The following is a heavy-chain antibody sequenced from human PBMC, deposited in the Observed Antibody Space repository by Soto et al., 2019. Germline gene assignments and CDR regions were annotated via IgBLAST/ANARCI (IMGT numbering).Heavy chain of an antibody. D-gene: IGHD2-21*02. J-gene: IGHJ6*02. CDR1: GFTFSSYA. CDR2: ISYDGSNK. V-gene: IGHV3-30-3*01. Sequence: GGSLRLSCAASGFTFSSYAMHWVRQAPGKGLEWVAVISYDGSNKYYADSAKGRFTISRDNSKNTLYLQMNSLRAEDTAVYYCARSRAYCGGDCPNTCLFPPHKRYYYYGMDVWGQGTTVTVSS. CDR3: ARSRAYCGGDCPNTCLFPPHKRYYYYGMDV.